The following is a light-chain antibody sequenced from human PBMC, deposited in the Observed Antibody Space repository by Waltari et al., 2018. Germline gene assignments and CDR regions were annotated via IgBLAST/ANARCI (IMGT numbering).Light chain of an antibody. V-gene: IGKV1-9*01. CDR3: QQLNSYPPYS. CDR1: QGISSY. J-gene: IGKJ2*03. Sequence: DIQLTQSPSFLSASAGDRVTITCRASQGISSYLAWYQQKPGKAPKLLIYAASILQSGVPSRFSGSGSGTECTLTISSLQPEDFATYYCQQLNSYPPYSFGQGTRLEIK. CDR2: AAS.